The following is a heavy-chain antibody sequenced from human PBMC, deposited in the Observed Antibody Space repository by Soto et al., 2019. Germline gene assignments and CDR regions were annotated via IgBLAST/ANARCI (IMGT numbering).Heavy chain of an antibody. CDR2: ISYDGSNK. Sequence: GGSLRLSCAASGFTFSSYGMHWVRQAPGKGLEWVAVISYDGSNKYYADSVKGRFTISRDNSKNTLYLQMNSLRAEDTAVYYCAKRAAPFDILTGYYLDYWGQGTLVTVSS. CDR1: GFTFSSYG. J-gene: IGHJ4*02. D-gene: IGHD3-9*01. V-gene: IGHV3-30*18. CDR3: AKRAAPFDILTGYYLDY.